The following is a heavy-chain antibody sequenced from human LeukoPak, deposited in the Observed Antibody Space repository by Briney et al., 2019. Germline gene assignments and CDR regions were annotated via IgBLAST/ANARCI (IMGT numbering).Heavy chain of an antibody. CDR1: GGSISSGGYY. CDR2: IYYSGST. D-gene: IGHD2-15*01. CDR3: AREVAAGFDY. Sequence: PSETLSLTCTVSGGSISSGGYYWSWIRQHPGKGLEWIGYIYYSGSTYYNPSLKSRVTISVDTSKNQFSLKLSSVTAADTAVYYCAREVAAGFDYWGQGTLVTVSS. V-gene: IGHV4-31*03. J-gene: IGHJ4*02.